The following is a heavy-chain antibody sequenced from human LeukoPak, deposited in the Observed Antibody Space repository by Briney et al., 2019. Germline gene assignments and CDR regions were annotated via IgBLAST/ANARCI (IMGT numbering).Heavy chain of an antibody. V-gene: IGHV3-74*01. CDR1: GFTFSSYW. Sequence: GGSLRLSCAASGFTFSSYWMHWVRQAPGQGLVWVSHIKNDDGSYTSYADSVKGRFTISRDNAKNTLYLQMNSLRAEDTAVYYCARDLTGRSNYWGQGTLVTVSS. J-gene: IGHJ4*02. CDR3: ARDLTGRSNY. D-gene: IGHD1-26*01. CDR2: IKNDDGSYT.